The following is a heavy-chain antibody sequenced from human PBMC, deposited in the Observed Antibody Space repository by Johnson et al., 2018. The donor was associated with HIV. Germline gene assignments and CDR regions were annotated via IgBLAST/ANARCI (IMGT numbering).Heavy chain of an antibody. V-gene: IGHV3-30*04. Sequence: SLRLSCAASGFTFSSYAMHWVRQAPGKGLEWVAVISYAGSNKYYADSVKGRFTISRDNSKNTLYLQMNSLRAEDTAVYYCAKVRGDFWSGYYGGLNDAFDIWGQGTMVTVSS. D-gene: IGHD3-3*01. J-gene: IGHJ3*02. CDR1: GFTFSSYA. CDR3: AKVRGDFWSGYYGGLNDAFDI. CDR2: ISYAGSNK.